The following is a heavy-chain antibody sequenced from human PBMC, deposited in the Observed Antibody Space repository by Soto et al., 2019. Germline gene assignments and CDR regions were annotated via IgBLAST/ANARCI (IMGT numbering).Heavy chain of an antibody. D-gene: IGHD3-10*01. CDR2: TRNKANSYTT. CDR3: ARGNYYGSGSYRALDI. V-gene: IGHV3-72*01. Sequence: PGGSLILSCAASGFTFSDHYMDWVRQAPGKGLEWVGRTRNKANSYTTEYAASVKGRFTISRDDSKNSLYLQMNSLKTEDTAVYYCARGNYYGSGSYRALDIWGQGTMVTVS. CDR1: GFTFSDHY. J-gene: IGHJ3*02.